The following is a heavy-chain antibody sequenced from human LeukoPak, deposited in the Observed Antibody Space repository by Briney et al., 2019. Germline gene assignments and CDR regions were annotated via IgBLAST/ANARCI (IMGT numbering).Heavy chain of an antibody. CDR3: ATDSSGWYDAFDI. CDR1: GYTLTELS. J-gene: IGHJ3*02. D-gene: IGHD6-19*01. V-gene: IGHV1-24*01. Sequence: GASVKVSCKVSGYTLTELSMHWVRQAPGKRLEWMGGFDPEDGETIYAQKFQGRVTMTEDTSTDTAYMELSSLRSEDTAVYYCATDSSGWYDAFDIWGQGTMVTVSS. CDR2: FDPEDGET.